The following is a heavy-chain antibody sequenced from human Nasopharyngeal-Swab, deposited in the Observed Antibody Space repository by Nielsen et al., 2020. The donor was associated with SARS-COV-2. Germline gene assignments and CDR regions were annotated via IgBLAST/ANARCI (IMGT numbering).Heavy chain of an antibody. V-gene: IGHV5-51*01. Sequence: GGSLRLSCKGSGYSFTSYWIGWVRQMPGKGLEWMGIIYPGDSDTRYNPSFQGQVTISADKSISTAYLQWSSLKASDTAMYYCAGRGSYGDYAFDYWGQGTLVTVSS. CDR1: GYSFTSYW. D-gene: IGHD4-17*01. CDR2: IYPGDSDT. CDR3: AGRGSYGDYAFDY. J-gene: IGHJ4*02.